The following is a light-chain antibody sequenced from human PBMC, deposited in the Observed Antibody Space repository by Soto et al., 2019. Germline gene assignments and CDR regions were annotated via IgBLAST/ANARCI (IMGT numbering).Light chain of an antibody. V-gene: IGKV1-39*01. Sequence: DIQMTQSPSSLSASVGDRVTITCRASQSIRTYLNWYQQKPGKAPDLLLYAASSLPSGVPSRFSGSGSGTEFTLTISSLQPEDFAAYYCQQTYSIPFTFGPGTKVDI. CDR2: AAS. J-gene: IGKJ3*01. CDR3: QQTYSIPFT. CDR1: QSIRTY.